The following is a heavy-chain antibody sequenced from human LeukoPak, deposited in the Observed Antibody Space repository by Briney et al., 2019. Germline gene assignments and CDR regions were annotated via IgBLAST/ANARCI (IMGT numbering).Heavy chain of an antibody. J-gene: IGHJ4*02. CDR3: ARTYRGIVATFFFDY. V-gene: IGHV3-74*01. CDR1: GFTFSSYW. D-gene: IGHD5-12*01. CDR2: INSDGSST. Sequence: GGSLRLSCAASGFTFSSYWMHWVRQAPGKGLVWVSRINSDGSSTTYADSVKGRFTISRDNAKNTLYLQMNSLRAEDTAVYYCARTYRGIVATFFFDYWGQGTLVTVSS.